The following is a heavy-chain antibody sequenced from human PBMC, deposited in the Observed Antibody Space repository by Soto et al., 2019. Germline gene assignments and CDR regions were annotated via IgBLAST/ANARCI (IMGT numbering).Heavy chain of an antibody. CDR2: IYYSGST. Sequence: PSETLSLTCTVSGGSISSGGYYWSWIRQHPGKGLEWIGYIYYSGSTYYNPSLKSRVTISVDTSKNQFSLKLSSVTAADTAVYYWARGHTAMVKNAFDIWGQGTMVTVSS. V-gene: IGHV4-31*03. D-gene: IGHD5-18*01. J-gene: IGHJ3*02. CDR1: GGSISSGGYY. CDR3: ARGHTAMVKNAFDI.